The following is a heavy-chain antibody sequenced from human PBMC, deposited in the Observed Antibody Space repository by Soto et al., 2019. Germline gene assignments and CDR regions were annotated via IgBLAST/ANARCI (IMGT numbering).Heavy chain of an antibody. D-gene: IGHD3-3*01. V-gene: IGHV3-30*18. CDR1: GFTFSSYG. CDR2: ISYDGSNK. J-gene: IGHJ4*02. Sequence: PGGSLRLSCAASGFTFSSYGMHWVRQAPGKGLEWVAVISYDGSNKSYVDSVKGRFTISRDNSKNTLYLQMNSLRAEDTAVYYCAKELLVDFWSGYPLFDYCGQGTLVTVSS. CDR3: AKELLVDFWSGYPLFDY.